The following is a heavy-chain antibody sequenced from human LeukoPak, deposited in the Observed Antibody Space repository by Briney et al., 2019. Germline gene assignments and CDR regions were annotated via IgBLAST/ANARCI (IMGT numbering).Heavy chain of an antibody. CDR3: ARQRRSSGWPNDY. J-gene: IGHJ4*02. Sequence: GESLKISCKGSGYSFSSYWIAWVRQMPGKGLEWMGIIYPDDSDTRYSPSFQGQVTITADKSISTAYLQWSSLKASDNAMYYCARQRRSSGWPNDYWGQGTLVTVSS. V-gene: IGHV5-51*01. CDR1: GYSFSSYW. D-gene: IGHD6-19*01. CDR2: IYPDDSDT.